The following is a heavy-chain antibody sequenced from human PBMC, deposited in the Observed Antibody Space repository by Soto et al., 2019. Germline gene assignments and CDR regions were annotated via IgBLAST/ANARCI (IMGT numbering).Heavy chain of an antibody. J-gene: IGHJ4*02. V-gene: IGHV1-8*01. CDR3: ARGVSAGVDY. Sequence: ASVKVSCKASGYSFTSLAINWVRQTAGQGLEWMGWMQPSTGRTGYAQKFQGRVTMTRDTSINTAYMELTTLTSDDTALYYCARGVSAGVDYWGQGTLVTVSS. CDR1: GYSFTSLA. D-gene: IGHD1-26*01. CDR2: MQPSTGRT.